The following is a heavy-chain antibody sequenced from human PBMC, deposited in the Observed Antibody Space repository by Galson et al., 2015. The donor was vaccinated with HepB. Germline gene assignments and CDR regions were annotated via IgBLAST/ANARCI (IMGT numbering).Heavy chain of an antibody. CDR3: ARGSRFGYLEWWADY. CDR1: GFTFSNYG. Sequence: SLRLSCAASGFTFSNYGIHWVRQAPGQGLEWVSVIWYHGNNQYYADSVKGRFTISRDNSQNTLYLHMNSLRAEDTAVYYCARGSRFGYLEWWADYWGQGTMVTVSS. J-gene: IGHJ4*02. CDR2: IWYHGNNQ. V-gene: IGHV3-33*01. D-gene: IGHD3-3*01.